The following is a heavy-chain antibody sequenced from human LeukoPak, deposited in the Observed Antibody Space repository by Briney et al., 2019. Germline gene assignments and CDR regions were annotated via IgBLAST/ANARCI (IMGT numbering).Heavy chain of an antibody. CDR2: ISGSGVDT. Sequence: PGGSLRLSCAASGFTFRNYAMSWVRQAPGKGLEWVSTISGSGVDTDYTDSVKDRFPISRDNSRNTLYLQMNSLRAEDTAVYYCAKHHAWTVTVLDYWGQGTLVTVSS. CDR1: GFTFRNYA. CDR3: AKHHAWTVTVLDY. D-gene: IGHD4-17*01. V-gene: IGHV3-23*01. J-gene: IGHJ4*02.